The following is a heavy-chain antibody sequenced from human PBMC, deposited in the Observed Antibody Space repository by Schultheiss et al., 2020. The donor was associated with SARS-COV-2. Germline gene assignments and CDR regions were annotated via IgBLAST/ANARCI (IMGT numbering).Heavy chain of an antibody. CDR3: ARDIVVVPAAMGYYYYGMDV. CDR1: GYTFTSYG. V-gene: IGHV1-18*01. D-gene: IGHD2-2*01. Sequence: VKVSCKASGYTFTSYGISWVRQAPGQGLEWMGWISAYNGNTNYAQKLQGRVTMTTDTSTSTAYMELRSLRSDDTAVYYCARDIVVVPAAMGYYYYGMDVWGQGTTVTVSS. J-gene: IGHJ6*02. CDR2: ISAYNGNT.